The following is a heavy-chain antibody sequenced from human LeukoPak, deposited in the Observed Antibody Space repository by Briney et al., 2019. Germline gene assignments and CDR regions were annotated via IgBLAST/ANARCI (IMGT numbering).Heavy chain of an antibody. CDR1: GYTFTVYY. CDR2: INPNSGGT. CDR3: ARDPDSSSCYHPIDY. D-gene: IGHD3-22*01. V-gene: IGHV1-2*02. Sequence: ASVKVSCKASGYTFTVYYMHWVRQAPGQGLEWMGWINPNSGGTNYAQKFQGRVTMTRDTSISTAYMELSRLRSDDTAVYYCARDPDSSSCYHPIDYWGQGTLVTVSS. J-gene: IGHJ4*02.